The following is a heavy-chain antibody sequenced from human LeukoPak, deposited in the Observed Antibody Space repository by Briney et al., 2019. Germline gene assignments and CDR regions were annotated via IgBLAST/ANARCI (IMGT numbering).Heavy chain of an antibody. J-gene: IGHJ5*02. D-gene: IGHD3-10*01. CDR2: IPYDGSNK. V-gene: IGHV3-30*04. CDR1: GFTFSSYA. CDR3: ARDRITMVRGVIITRHWFDP. Sequence: GGSLRLSCAASGFTFSSYAMHWVRQAPGKGLEWVAVIPYDGSNKYYADSVKGRFTISRDNSKNTLHLQMNSLRAEDTAVYYCARDRITMVRGVIITRHWFDPWGQGTLVTVSS.